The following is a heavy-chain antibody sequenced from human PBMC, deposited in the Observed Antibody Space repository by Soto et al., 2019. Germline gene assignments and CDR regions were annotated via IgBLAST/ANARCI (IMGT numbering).Heavy chain of an antibody. Sequence: EVQLLESGGGLIQPGESLRLSCEASGFTFSYYALSWVRQAPGKGLEWVSGISGSGGTTYYADSVKGRFTISRDNSKNTLYLQMHSLRAEDTALYYCAKSSRAEDYYYFYMEVWGKGTMVTVSS. J-gene: IGHJ6*03. CDR2: ISGSGGTT. V-gene: IGHV3-23*01. D-gene: IGHD2-2*01. CDR1: GFTFSYYA. CDR3: AKSSRAEDYYYFYMEV.